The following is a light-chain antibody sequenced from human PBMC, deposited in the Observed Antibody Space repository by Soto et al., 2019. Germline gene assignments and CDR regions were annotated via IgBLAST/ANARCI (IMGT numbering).Light chain of an antibody. Sequence: DIQMTQSPSSLSASVGDRVTITCRASQSISTYLNWYLQKPGKAPKVLIYAASSLQSGVPFRFSGSGSGTDFTLTISSLQPEDIGIYFCQQGYSTMWTFGQGTKVEVK. CDR1: QSISTY. J-gene: IGKJ1*01. V-gene: IGKV1-39*01. CDR3: QQGYSTMWT. CDR2: AAS.